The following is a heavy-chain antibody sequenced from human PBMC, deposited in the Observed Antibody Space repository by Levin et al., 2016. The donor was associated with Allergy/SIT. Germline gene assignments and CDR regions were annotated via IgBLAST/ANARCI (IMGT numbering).Heavy chain of an antibody. CDR2: IYSGGST. CDR3: ARASRLGWSYYFDY. Sequence: WIRQPPGKGLEWVSVIYSGGSTYYADSVKGRFTISRDNSKNTLYLQMNSLRAEDTAVYYCARASRLGWSYYFDYWGQGTLVTVSS. D-gene: IGHD6-19*01. V-gene: IGHV3-53*01. J-gene: IGHJ4*02.